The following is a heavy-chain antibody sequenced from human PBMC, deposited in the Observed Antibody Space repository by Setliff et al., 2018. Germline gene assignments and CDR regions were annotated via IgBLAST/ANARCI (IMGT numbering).Heavy chain of an antibody. V-gene: IGHV4-39*07. J-gene: IGHJ4*02. CDR1: GGSLSGSSDY. CDR3: ATFGPCKRVSGTCPPRDS. CDR2: VPYSGTT. D-gene: IGHD3-3*01. Sequence: SESLSLTCSVSGGSLSGSSDYWGWIRQPPGKGLEWIGSVPYSGTTYYNPALKSRLTMSVNTSKNHFSLRVSSVTAADTAVDFCATFGPCKRVSGTCPPRDSWGQGTLVTVSS.